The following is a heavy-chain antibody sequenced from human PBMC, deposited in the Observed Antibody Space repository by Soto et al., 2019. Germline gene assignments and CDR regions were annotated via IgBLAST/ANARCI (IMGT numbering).Heavy chain of an antibody. V-gene: IGHV1-8*02. J-gene: IGHJ6*03. CDR2: MNPSSGNT. CDR1: GYNFPSHD. CDR3: ARGYSGHNTYYMDV. Sequence: QVQLVQSGAEVKTPGASVKVSCKASGYNFPSHDIYWVRQAAGQGLEWMGWMNPSSGNTGYSQKFQGRVTMTRRTTMNTAYMEMSALRSEDTAVYYCARGYSGHNTYYMDVWGKGTTVTVSS. D-gene: IGHD2-15*01.